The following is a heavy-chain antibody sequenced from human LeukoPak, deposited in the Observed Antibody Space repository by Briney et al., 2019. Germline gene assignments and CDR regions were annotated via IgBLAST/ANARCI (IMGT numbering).Heavy chain of an antibody. J-gene: IGHJ4*02. V-gene: IGHV3-30*04. Sequence: GGSPRLSCAASGFTFSTYTIHWVRQAPGRGLEWVAFVSHDGRNKYYADSVKGRFTISRDNSKNTLYLQMNSLRGEDTALYYCTREIDTSSYNLFFDNWGQGTLVTVSS. CDR3: TREIDTSSYNLFFDN. D-gene: IGHD2-2*01. CDR2: VSHDGRNK. CDR1: GFTFSTYT.